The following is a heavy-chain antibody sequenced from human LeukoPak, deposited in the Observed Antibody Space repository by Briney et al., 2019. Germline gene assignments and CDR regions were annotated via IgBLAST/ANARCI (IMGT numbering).Heavy chain of an antibody. Sequence: KSSETLSLTCAVYGGSFSGYYWSWIRQPPGKGLEWIGEINHSGSTNYNPSLKSRVTISVDTSKNQFSLKLSSVTAADTAVYYCARGTATVPVDYWGQGTLVTVSS. CDR2: INHSGST. J-gene: IGHJ4*02. D-gene: IGHD4-17*01. CDR3: ARGTATVPVDY. V-gene: IGHV4-34*01. CDR1: GGSFSGYY.